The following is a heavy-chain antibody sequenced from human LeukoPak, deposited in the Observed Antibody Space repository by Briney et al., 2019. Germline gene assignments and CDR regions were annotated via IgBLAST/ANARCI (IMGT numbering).Heavy chain of an antibody. Sequence: GGSLRLSCAASGFTFSSYSMNWVRQAPGKGLEWVSYISSSSSSTIYYADSVKGRFTISRDNAKNSLYLQMNSLRAEDTAVYYCAREGGHCTNGVCYTKRFDYWGQGTLVTVSS. CDR1: GFTFSSYS. D-gene: IGHD2-8*01. J-gene: IGHJ4*02. CDR2: ISSSSSSTI. CDR3: AREGGHCTNGVCYTKRFDY. V-gene: IGHV3-48*04.